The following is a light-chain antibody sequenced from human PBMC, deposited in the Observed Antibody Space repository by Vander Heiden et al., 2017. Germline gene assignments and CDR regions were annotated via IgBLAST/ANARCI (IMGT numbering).Light chain of an antibody. CDR1: YIRSNS. J-gene: IGLJ2*01. V-gene: IGLV3-21*03. Sequence: SYVLTQPPSVSVAPGKTASITRGGSYIRSNSVHWYRQKPGQAPVLVVHNDSGRPSGVPERFSGSKSGNTATLTVSRVEAADEADYYCHVWDNDGGHLIFGGGTKLTVL. CDR3: HVWDNDGGHLI. CDR2: NDS.